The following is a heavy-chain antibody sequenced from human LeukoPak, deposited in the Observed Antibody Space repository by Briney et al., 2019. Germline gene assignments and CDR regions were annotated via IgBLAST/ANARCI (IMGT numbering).Heavy chain of an antibody. CDR1: GGSISSYY. D-gene: IGHD5-12*01. J-gene: IGHJ4*02. Sequence: PSETLSLTCTVSGGSISSYYWSWIRQPPGKGLEWIGYIYHSGSTNYNPSLKSRVTISVDKSKNQFSLKLSSVTAADTAVYYCARDLASDYWGQGTLVTVSS. V-gene: IGHV4-59*12. CDR3: ARDLASDY. CDR2: IYHSGST.